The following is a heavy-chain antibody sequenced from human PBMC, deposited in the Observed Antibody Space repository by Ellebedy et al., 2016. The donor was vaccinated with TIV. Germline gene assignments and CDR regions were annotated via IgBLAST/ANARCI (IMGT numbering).Heavy chain of an antibody. V-gene: IGHV3-30*18. CDR1: AFTFNNYG. D-gene: IGHD6-19*01. Sequence: PGGSLRLSCAASAFTFNNYGMHWVRQAPGKGLEWVAVISNDGSNKYYADSVKGRFTISRDNSKNTLYLQMNSLRAEDTAVYYCAKGRYTVAANNWFDPWGQGTLVTVSS. CDR3: AKGRYTVAANNWFDP. J-gene: IGHJ5*02. CDR2: ISNDGSNK.